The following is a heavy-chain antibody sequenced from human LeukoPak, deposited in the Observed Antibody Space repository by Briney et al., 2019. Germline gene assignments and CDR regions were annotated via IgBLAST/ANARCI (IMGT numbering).Heavy chain of an antibody. Sequence: GGSLRLSCVASGFAFSSFAMSWVRQAPGKGLEWVSGLTGSGSTYHADSVKGRFTISRDNSKNTLSLQMNSLRAEDTAVYYCASVAGDCSSTSCYHYFDYWGQGTLVTVSS. CDR2: LTGSGST. D-gene: IGHD2-2*01. V-gene: IGHV3-23*01. CDR3: ASVAGDCSSTSCYHYFDY. J-gene: IGHJ4*02. CDR1: GFAFSSFA.